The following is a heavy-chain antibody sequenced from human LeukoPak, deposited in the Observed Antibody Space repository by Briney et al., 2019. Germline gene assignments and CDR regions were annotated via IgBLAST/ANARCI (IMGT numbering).Heavy chain of an antibody. Sequence: SETLSLTCTVSGGSVSSGSYYWSWIRQPPGKGLEWIGYMYYSGSTNYNPSLKSRVTISVDTSKNQFSLKLSSGTAADTAVYYCARALRYGHVNYWGQGILVTVSS. CDR2: MYYSGST. J-gene: IGHJ4*02. CDR3: ARALRYGHVNY. CDR1: GGSVSSGSYY. D-gene: IGHD1-14*01. V-gene: IGHV4-61*01.